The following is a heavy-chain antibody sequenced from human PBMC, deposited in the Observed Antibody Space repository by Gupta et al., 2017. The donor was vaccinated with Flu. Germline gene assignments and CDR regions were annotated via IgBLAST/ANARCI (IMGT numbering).Heavy chain of an antibody. CDR2: IWYDGSNK. J-gene: IGHJ4*02. CDR3: ARGFSYELWLLLDY. D-gene: IGHD5-18*01. V-gene: IGHV3-33*01. Sequence: QVQLVESGGGVVQPGRSLRLSCAASGFTLSSYGVHWGRQAPGKGLEWVAVIWYDGSNKYYADSVKGRFTISRDNSKNTLYLQMNSLRAEDTAVYYCARGFSYELWLLLDYWGQGTLVTVSS. CDR1: GFTLSSYG.